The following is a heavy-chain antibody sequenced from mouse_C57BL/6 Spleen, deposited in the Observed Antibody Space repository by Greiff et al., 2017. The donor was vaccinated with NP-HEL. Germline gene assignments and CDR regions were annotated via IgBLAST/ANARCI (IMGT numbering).Heavy chain of an antibody. CDR2: ISDGGSYT. CDR3: ARDLPSSSFAY. CDR1: GFTFSSYA. J-gene: IGHJ3*01. D-gene: IGHD6-1*01. V-gene: IGHV5-4*01. Sequence: EVKVVESGGGLVKPGGSLKLSCAASGFTFSSYAMSWVRQTPEKRLEWVATISDGGSYTYYPDNVKGRFTISRDNAKNNLYLQMSHLKSEDTAMYYCARDLPSSSFAYWGQGTLVTVSA.